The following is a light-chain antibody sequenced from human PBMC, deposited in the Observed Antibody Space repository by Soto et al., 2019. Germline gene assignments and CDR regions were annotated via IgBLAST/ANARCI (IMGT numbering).Light chain of an antibody. CDR1: QSVRSDY. CDR3: QQYGTSPLT. Sequence: EIVLTQSPATLSLSPGDRATLSCRASQSVRSDYFAWYQQKPGQAPRVIIFGVSTRATAIPDRFSGSGSGTDFTLTISRLAPEDFALYYCQQYGTSPLTFGGGTKVDI. V-gene: IGKV3-20*01. J-gene: IGKJ4*01. CDR2: GVS.